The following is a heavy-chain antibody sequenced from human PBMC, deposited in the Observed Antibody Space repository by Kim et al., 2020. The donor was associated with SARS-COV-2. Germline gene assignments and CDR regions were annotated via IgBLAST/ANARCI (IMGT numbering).Heavy chain of an antibody. CDR2: ICYDGRKK. CDR1: GFTFRNYG. CDR3: VRDRGGTHYFDY. V-gene: IGHV3-33*01. D-gene: IGHD3-16*01. Sequence: GGSLRLSCAASGFTFRNYGMHWVRQAPGKGLEWVAVICYDGRKKYYVDSVKGRFTMSRDNSKNTLYLQINSLRAEDTAVYYCVRDRGGTHYFDYWGQGTLGTVSS. J-gene: IGHJ4*02.